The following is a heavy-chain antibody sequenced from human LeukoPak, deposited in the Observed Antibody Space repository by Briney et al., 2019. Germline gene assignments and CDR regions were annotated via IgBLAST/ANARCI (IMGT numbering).Heavy chain of an antibody. D-gene: IGHD3-22*01. CDR2: ISSSSSYI. CDR1: RFTFSSYN. Sequence: GGSLRLPCAASRFTFSSYNMHWVRHAPGKGLEWVSSISSSSSYIYYADSVKGRFTISRDNAKNSLYLQMNSLRAEDTAVYYCAKDREYDSSGIDAFDIWGQGTMVTVSS. J-gene: IGHJ3*02. V-gene: IGHV3-21*04. CDR3: AKDREYDSSGIDAFDI.